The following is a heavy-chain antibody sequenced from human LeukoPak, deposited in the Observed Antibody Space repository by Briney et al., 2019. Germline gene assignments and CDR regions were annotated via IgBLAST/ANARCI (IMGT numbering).Heavy chain of an antibody. Sequence: GGSLRLSCAASGFTFSSYTMHWVRQAPGKGLEWVAVISYDGSNKYYADSVKGRFTISRDNSKNTLYLQMNSLRAEDTAVYYCAREYYDSSGRLPVDAFDIWGRGTMVTVSS. CDR1: GFTFSSYT. CDR3: AREYYDSSGRLPVDAFDI. J-gene: IGHJ3*02. D-gene: IGHD3-22*01. CDR2: ISYDGSNK. V-gene: IGHV3-30-3*01.